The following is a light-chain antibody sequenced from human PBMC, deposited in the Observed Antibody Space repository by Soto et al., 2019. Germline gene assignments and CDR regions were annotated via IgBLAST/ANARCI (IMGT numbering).Light chain of an antibody. CDR3: SSYAGNNVWV. CDR2: EVT. CDR1: NTDVGGYNY. Sequence: QPVLTQPPSASGSPGQSVTISCTGSNTDVGGYNYVSWYQQYPGKAPKVMIYEVTKRPSGVPARFSGSRSGNTASLTVSGLQAEDEADYYCSSYAGNNVWVFGGGTKLTVL. V-gene: IGLV2-8*01. J-gene: IGLJ3*02.